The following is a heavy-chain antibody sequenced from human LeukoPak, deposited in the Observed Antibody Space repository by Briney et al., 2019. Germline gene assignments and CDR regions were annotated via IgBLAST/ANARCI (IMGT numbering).Heavy chain of an antibody. J-gene: IGHJ4*02. D-gene: IGHD6-19*01. CDR2: ISYDGSNK. CDR3: AKDQWLVQYYFDY. V-gene: IGHV3-30*18. Sequence: GRSLRLSCAASGCTFSSYGMHWVRQAPGKGLEWVAVISYDGSNKYYADSVKGRFTISRDNSKNTLYLQMNSLRAEDTAVYYCAKDQWLVQYYFDYWGQGTLVTVSS. CDR1: GCTFSSYG.